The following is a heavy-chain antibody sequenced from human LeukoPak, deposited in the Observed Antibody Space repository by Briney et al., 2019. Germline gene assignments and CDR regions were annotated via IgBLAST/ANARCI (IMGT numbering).Heavy chain of an antibody. CDR2: INAGNGNT. D-gene: IGHD3-10*01. CDR1: GYTFTSYA. V-gene: IGHV1-3*01. Sequence: GASVKVSCKASGYTFTSYAMHWVRQAPGQRLEWMGWINAGNGNTKYSQEFQGRVTITRDTSASTAYMELSSLRSDDTAVYYCARVGWFGEMEDWFDPWGQGTLVTVSS. J-gene: IGHJ5*02. CDR3: ARVGWFGEMEDWFDP.